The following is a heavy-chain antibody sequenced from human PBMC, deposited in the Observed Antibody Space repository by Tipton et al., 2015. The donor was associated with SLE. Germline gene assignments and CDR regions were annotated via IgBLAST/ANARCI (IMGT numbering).Heavy chain of an antibody. CDR2: IKRKSEGGTTDGGAT. CDR3: ATSRGAFYDTPWDPYYYIMDV. D-gene: IGHD3-9*01. V-gene: IGHV3-15*01. Sequence: GLEWVGRIKRKSEGGTTDGGATDYAVPVKGRFIISRDVSKNTVYLQMSSLVIEDTAVYYCATSRGAFYDTPWDPYYYIMDVWGQGTTVAVSS. J-gene: IGHJ6*02.